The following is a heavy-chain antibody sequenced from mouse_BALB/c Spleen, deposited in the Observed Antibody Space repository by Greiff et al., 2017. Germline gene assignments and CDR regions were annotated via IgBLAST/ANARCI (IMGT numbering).Heavy chain of an antibody. CDR3: ARNDGYPHYYAMDY. J-gene: IGHJ4*01. V-gene: IGHV2-2*02. CDR1: GFSLTSYG. Sequence: QVQLQQSGPGLVQPSQSLSITCTVSGFSLTSYGVHWVRQSPGKGLEWLGLIWSGGSTDYNAAFISRLSISKDNSKSQVFFKMNSLQANDTAIYYCARNDGYPHYYAMDYWGQGTSVTVSS. CDR2: IWSGGST. D-gene: IGHD2-3*01.